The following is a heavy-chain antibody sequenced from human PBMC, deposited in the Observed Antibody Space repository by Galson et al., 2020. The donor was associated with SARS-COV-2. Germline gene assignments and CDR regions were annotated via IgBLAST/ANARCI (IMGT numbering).Heavy chain of an antibody. Sequence: SETLSLTCTVSGASISDYYCSWIRQSPGRGLEWIGYIYYTGVTNYNPSLESRVTISIDTSTNHFSLKLSSVTAADTAMYYCATYGDYSYYFDYWGQGTLVTGAS. J-gene: IGHJ4*02. CDR3: ATYGDYSYYFDY. CDR1: GASISDYY. CDR2: IYYTGVT. V-gene: IGHV4-59*01. D-gene: IGHD4-17*01.